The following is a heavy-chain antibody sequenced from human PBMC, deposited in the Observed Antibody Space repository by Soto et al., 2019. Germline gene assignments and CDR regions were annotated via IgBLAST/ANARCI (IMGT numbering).Heavy chain of an antibody. CDR2: IFPGDSDT. Sequence: HXESLKISRKGSGYNFSNFLIGWVRQMPGKGLEWMGMIFPGDSDTKNSPSLEGQITMSVDKSDSSAYLQWRSLKASDTAIYYCAAGYSTGLDAFDIWGQGTMVTVSS. CDR3: AAGYSTGLDAFDI. J-gene: IGHJ3*02. CDR1: GYNFSNFL. D-gene: IGHD2-8*02. V-gene: IGHV5-51*01.